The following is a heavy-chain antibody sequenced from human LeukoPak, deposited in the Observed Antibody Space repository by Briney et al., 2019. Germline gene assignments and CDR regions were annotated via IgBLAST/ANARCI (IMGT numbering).Heavy chain of an antibody. D-gene: IGHD3-3*01. CDR3: ARGQYDFWSGYDVNWFDP. V-gene: IGHV4-61*02. CDR2: IYPSGNT. CDR1: GVSMRTGLYY. Sequence: SETLSLTCAVSGVSMRTGLYYWHWLRQPAGKGLEWIGRIYPSGNTNYNPSLESRVTISVDTAKNQFSLKLISVTAADTALYYCARGQYDFWSGYDVNWFDPWGQGTLVTVSS. J-gene: IGHJ5*02.